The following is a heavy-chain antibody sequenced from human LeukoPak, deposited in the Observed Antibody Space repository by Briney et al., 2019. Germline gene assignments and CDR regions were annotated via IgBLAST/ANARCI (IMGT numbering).Heavy chain of an antibody. Sequence: GGSLRLSCAASGFTVSSNYMSWVRQAPGKGLEWVSVIYSGGSTYYADSVKGRFTISRHNSKNTLYLQMNSLRAGDTAVYYCAFTGYDSSGYPIFDYWGQGTLVTVSS. CDR2: IYSGGST. J-gene: IGHJ4*02. D-gene: IGHD3-22*01. CDR1: GFTVSSNY. CDR3: AFTGYDSSGYPIFDY. V-gene: IGHV3-53*04.